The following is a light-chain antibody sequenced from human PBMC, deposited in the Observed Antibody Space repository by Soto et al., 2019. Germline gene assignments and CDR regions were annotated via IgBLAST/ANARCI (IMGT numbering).Light chain of an antibody. Sequence: EIVLTQSPGTLSLSPGEGATHSCRASQSIRNTFLAWYQQRPGQAPRILIYGASRRATGIPDRFSGSGSGTDFTLTISRLEPEDFALYYCQQYYSSWTFGQGTKVEMK. CDR3: QQYYSSWT. CDR2: GAS. V-gene: IGKV3-20*01. J-gene: IGKJ1*01. CDR1: QSIRNTF.